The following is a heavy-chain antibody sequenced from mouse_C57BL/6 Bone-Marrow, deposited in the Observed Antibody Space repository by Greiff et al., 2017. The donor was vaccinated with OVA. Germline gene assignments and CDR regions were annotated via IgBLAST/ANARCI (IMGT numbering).Heavy chain of an antibody. J-gene: IGHJ2*01. Sequence: VKLMESGPGLVAPSQSLSITCTVSGFSLTSYGVHWVRQPPGKGLEWLVVIWSDGSTTYNSALKSRLSNSKDNSKSQVFLKMNSLQTDDTAMYYCARHGYYDYDVGYFDYWGQGTTLTVSS. CDR1: GFSLTSYG. V-gene: IGHV2-6-1*01. CDR2: IWSDGST. CDR3: ARHGYYDYDVGYFDY. D-gene: IGHD2-4*01.